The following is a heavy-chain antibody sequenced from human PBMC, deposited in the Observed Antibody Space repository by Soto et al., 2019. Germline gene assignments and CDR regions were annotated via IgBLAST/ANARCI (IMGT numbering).Heavy chain of an antibody. V-gene: IGHV3-66*01. D-gene: IGHD3-3*01. CDR1: GFSVSSNY. CDR2: IYSGGDI. J-gene: IGHJ4*02. Sequence: EVQVVESGGGLVQPGGSLRLSCAASGFSVSSNYMSWVRQAPGKGLEWVSVIYSGGDIYYADSVQGRFTTSRDNSKNRLDLQMNSLRAEDTAVYYCARDRRDGDTIWGQGVLVTVSS. CDR3: ARDRRDGDTI.